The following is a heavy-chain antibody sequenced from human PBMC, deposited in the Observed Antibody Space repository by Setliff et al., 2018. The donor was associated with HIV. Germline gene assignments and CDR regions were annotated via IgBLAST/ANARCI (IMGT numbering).Heavy chain of an antibody. CDR2: INQDGSET. CDR3: AELLGGFDY. D-gene: IGHD2-15*01. V-gene: IGHV3-7*02. CDR1: GFTFSSYA. Sequence: GSLRLSCAASGFTFSSYAMSWVRQAPGKGLEWVANINQDGSETYYADSVKGRFTISRDNSKNTLYLQMNSLRAEDTAVYYCAELLGGFDYWGQGTLVTVSS. J-gene: IGHJ4*02.